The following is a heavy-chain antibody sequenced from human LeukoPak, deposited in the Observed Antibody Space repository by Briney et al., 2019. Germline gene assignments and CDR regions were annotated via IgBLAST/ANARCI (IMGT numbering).Heavy chain of an antibody. D-gene: IGHD1-26*01. CDR2: ISSSSSTI. Sequence: PGGSLRLSCAASGFTFSTYSMNWVRQAPGKGLEWISYISSSSSTIYYADSMKGRFTISRDNAKNSLYLQMNSLTDEDTAVYYCAREGSSDYWGQGTLVTVSS. J-gene: IGHJ4*02. CDR1: GFTFSTYS. CDR3: AREGSSDY. V-gene: IGHV3-48*02.